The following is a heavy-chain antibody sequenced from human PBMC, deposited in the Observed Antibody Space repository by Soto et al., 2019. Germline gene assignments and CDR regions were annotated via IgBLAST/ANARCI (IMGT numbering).Heavy chain of an antibody. V-gene: IGHV1-3*01. Sequence: VPVKRSGKAAGYTFTIYAIRRVLQKPTQRLEWMGWVNAGNGNTKYSQKFQGRVTMTRDTSASTAYMVLSSLRSEDTAVYYWARTNRAIAAGGYGMEVSGQGTTVTVSS. CDR3: ARTNRAIAAGGYGMEV. J-gene: IGHJ6*02. CDR2: VNAGNGNT. CDR1: GYTFTIYA. D-gene: IGHD6-25*01.